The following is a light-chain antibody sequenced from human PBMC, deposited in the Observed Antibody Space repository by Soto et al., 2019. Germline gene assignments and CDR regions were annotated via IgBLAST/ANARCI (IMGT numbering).Light chain of an antibody. CDR2: ETT. CDR3: CSYTGDYTLM. J-gene: IGLJ3*02. CDR1: SSDVGPYNL. Sequence: QSVLTQPASVAGSPGQSITISCTGTSSDVGPYNLVSWYQHHPGKVPQLIIYETTKRPSGVSNRFSGSKSGNTASLTSSGLQAEDEAHYQCCSYTGDYTLMFAGGTKVTVL. V-gene: IGLV2-23*01.